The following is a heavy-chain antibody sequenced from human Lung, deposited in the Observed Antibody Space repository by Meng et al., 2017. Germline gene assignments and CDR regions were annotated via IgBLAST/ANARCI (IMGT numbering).Heavy chain of an antibody. J-gene: IGHJ4*02. D-gene: IGHD5-24*01. CDR3: ARDRDGYASFDH. CDR1: GYIFTDFQ. Sequence: QVQLVQSGAEVRKPGASLQVSCETSGYIFTDFQSHWVRQAPGQGLGWMGRITPNSGGANYAQKFQGRVTMTRDTSIRTAYMDLSRLTSDDTAIYYCARDRDGYASFDHWGQGTLVTVSS. CDR2: ITPNSGGA. V-gene: IGHV1-2*06.